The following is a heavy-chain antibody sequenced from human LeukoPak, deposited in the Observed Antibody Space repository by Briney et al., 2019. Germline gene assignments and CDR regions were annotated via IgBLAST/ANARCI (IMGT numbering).Heavy chain of an antibody. V-gene: IGHV4-39*07. D-gene: IGHD7-27*01. J-gene: IGHJ4*02. Sequence: SETLSLTCTVSGGSISSSTYYWGWIRQPPGKGLEWIGYIYHSGSTYYNPSLKSRVTISVDRSKNQFSLKLSSVTAADTAVYYCARELTGDLVFDYWGQGTLVTVSS. CDR2: IYHSGST. CDR1: GGSISSSTYY. CDR3: ARELTGDLVFDY.